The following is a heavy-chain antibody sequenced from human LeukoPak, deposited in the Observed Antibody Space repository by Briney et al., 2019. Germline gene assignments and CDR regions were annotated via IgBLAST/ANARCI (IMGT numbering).Heavy chain of an antibody. D-gene: IGHD4-17*01. Sequence: GGSLRLSCAASGFSVSNTYMSWVRQAPGGGGEWVSVIFRGEQTYYADSVKGRFTISRDSSTNTVYLQMASLRAEGTAIYYCVKEVPGTTVYDWGQGTLVTVSS. CDR3: VKEVPGTTVYD. CDR2: IFRGEQT. J-gene: IGHJ4*02. V-gene: IGHV3-66*01. CDR1: GFSVSNTY.